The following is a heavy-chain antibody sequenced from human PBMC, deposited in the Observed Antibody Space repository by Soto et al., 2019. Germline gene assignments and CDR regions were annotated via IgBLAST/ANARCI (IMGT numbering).Heavy chain of an antibody. D-gene: IGHD3-22*01. CDR2: ISSSSSYI. V-gene: IGHV3-21*01. Sequence: EVPLVESGGGLVKPGGSLRLSCAASGFTFSSYSMNWVRQAPGKGLEWVSSISSSSSYIYYADSVKGRFTISRDNAKNSLYLQMNSLRAEDTAVYYCAREGGHYTYYYDSSGYYLDYWGQGTLVTVSS. CDR3: AREGGHYTYYYDSSGYYLDY. CDR1: GFTFSSYS. J-gene: IGHJ4*02.